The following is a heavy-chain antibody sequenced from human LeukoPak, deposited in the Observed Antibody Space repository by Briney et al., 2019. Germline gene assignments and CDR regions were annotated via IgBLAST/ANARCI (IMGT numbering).Heavy chain of an antibody. J-gene: IGHJ4*02. CDR2: ISAYNGNT. Sequence: GASVKVSCKASGYTFTSYGISWVRQAPGQGLEWMGWISAYNGNTNYAQKLQGRVTMTTDTSTSTAYVELSSLRSEDTAVYYCARSKTIFGVVMPGDPFSGSRDWGQGTLVTVSS. D-gene: IGHD3-3*01. V-gene: IGHV1-18*01. CDR3: ARSKTIFGVVMPGDPFSGSRD. CDR1: GYTFTSYG.